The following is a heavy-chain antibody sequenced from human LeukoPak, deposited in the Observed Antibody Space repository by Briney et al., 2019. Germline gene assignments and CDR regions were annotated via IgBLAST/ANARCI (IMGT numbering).Heavy chain of an antibody. CDR3: AREVHCGGDCYSGWFDP. CDR2: IYYSGST. V-gene: IGHV4-31*02. CDR1: GGSIRNGGYC. D-gene: IGHD2-21*02. J-gene: IGHJ5*02. Sequence: SETLSLTCTVSGGSIRNGGYCWSWIRQHPGKGPEWIGYIYYSGSTFYNPSLKSRLTISVDTSKNQFSLNLSSVTAADTAVYYCAREVHCGGDCYSGWFDPWGQGTLVTVSS.